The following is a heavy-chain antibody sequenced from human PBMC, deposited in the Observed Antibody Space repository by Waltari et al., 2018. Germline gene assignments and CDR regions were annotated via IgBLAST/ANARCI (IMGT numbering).Heavy chain of an antibody. D-gene: IGHD2-15*01. J-gene: IGHJ3*02. CDR1: GFSFTSYW. CDR2: VKEDGSAK. CDR3: VRDKPYGSYDI. V-gene: IGHV3-7*01. Sequence: VESGGDLVQPGGSLRLSCVASGFSFTSYWMSWVRQAPGKGLEWMANVKEDGSAKTYMDSVKGRFTISRDNAQNSVFLQMNNLRVEDTAVYYCVRDKPYGSYDIWGQGTMVTVSS.